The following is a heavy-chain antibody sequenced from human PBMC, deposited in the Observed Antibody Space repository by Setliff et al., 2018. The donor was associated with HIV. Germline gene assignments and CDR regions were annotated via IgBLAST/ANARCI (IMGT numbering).Heavy chain of an antibody. CDR2: INSSSNYI. Sequence: GSLRLSCAATGFTFSSYNMNWVRQAPGKGLEWVSSINSSSNYIYYADSVKGRFTISRDNAKNSLSLQRISLRAEDTAVYYCAREGRVREVGETIQYCNYMDVWGKGTTVTVSS. D-gene: IGHD1-26*01. CDR3: AREGRVREVGETIQYCNYMDV. J-gene: IGHJ6*03. CDR1: GFTFSSYN. V-gene: IGHV3-21*01.